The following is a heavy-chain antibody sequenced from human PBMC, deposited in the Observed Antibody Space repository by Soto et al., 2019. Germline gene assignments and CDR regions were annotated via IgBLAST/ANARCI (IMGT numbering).Heavy chain of an antibody. Sequence: QDQLVQSGAEVKKPGASVKVSCEASGYLLTDFGLNWVRQAPGQGLEWMGGISDYNGNTNYAEKFRGRVTMTTDTATNIAHLDLRSSRSDDTGVYYCAQSLDSGSWLTTKGTYGFWGQGTKVTVSS. V-gene: IGHV1-18*04. CDR1: GYLLTDFG. CDR3: AQSLDSGSWLTTKGTYGF. CDR2: ISDYNGNT. J-gene: IGHJ3*01. D-gene: IGHD6-13*01.